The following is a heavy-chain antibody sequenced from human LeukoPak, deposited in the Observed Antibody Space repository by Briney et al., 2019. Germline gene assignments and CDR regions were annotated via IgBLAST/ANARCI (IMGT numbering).Heavy chain of an antibody. D-gene: IGHD3-16*01. CDR1: GFTFSSSV. CDR2: ISSSGGNT. V-gene: IGHV3-23*01. Sequence: GGSLRLSCAASGFTFSSSVRSWVRQAPGKGLEWVSAISSSGGNTDNADSLKGRFTISRDNSKDTLYLQMNSLRVEDTAVYYCARRTSGAKDVWGKGTTVTVSP. J-gene: IGHJ6*04. CDR3: ARRTSGAKDV.